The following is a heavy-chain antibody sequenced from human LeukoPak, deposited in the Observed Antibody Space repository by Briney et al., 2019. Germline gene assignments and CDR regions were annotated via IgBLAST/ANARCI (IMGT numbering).Heavy chain of an antibody. CDR3: ASRSRPSSRGLYYMDV. D-gene: IGHD4-17*01. CDR2: LVPVFNTA. V-gene: IGHV1-69*05. Sequence: GASVKVSCKASGGTFSNYAISWIRQAPGQGLEWMGGLVPVFNTANYAQKFQGRVTITTDESTSTAYMELSSLRSEDTAVYYCASRSRPSSRGLYYMDVWGKGTTVTVSS. CDR1: GGTFSNYA. J-gene: IGHJ6*03.